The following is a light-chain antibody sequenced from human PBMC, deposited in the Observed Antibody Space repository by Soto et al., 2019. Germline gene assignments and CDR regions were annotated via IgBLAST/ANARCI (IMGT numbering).Light chain of an antibody. Sequence: DTVMTQTPLSLSVTPGQPASISCKSSQSLLHGDGKTYIYWYLQKPGQPPQLLIYEVSNRYSGTTDRFSGSGSGTDFTLKISRVEAEDAGMYYCMQTIQLPWTFGQGTKVEIK. CDR2: EVS. CDR1: QSLLHGDGKTY. J-gene: IGKJ1*01. CDR3: MQTIQLPWT. V-gene: IGKV2D-29*01.